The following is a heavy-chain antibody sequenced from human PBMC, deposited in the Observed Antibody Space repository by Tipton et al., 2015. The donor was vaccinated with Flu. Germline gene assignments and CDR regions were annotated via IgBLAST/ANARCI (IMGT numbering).Heavy chain of an antibody. V-gene: IGHV4-59*01. CDR1: GGSISSYY. D-gene: IGHD1-26*01. CDR2: IYYSGST. CDR3: ARVGGSSYYYYGMDV. J-gene: IGHJ6*02. Sequence: LRLSCTVPGGSISSYYWSWIRQPPGKGLEWIGYIYYSGSTNYNPSLKSRVTISVDTSKNQFSLKLSSVTAADTAVYYCARVGGSSYYYYGMDVWGQGTTVTVSS.